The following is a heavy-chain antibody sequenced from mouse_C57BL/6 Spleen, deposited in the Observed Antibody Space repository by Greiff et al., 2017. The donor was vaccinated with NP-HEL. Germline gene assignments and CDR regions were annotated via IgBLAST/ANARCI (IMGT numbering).Heavy chain of an antibody. CDR3: ARSDGNIWYFDV. D-gene: IGHD2-1*01. V-gene: IGHV14-2*01. CDR2: IDPEDGET. J-gene: IGHJ1*03. Sequence: EVKLVESGAELVKPGASVKLSCTASGFNIKDYYMHWVKQRTEQGLEWIGRIDPEDGETKYAPKFQGKATITADTSSNTAYLQLSSLTSEDTAVYYCARSDGNIWYFDVWGTGTTVTVSS. CDR1: GFNIKDYY.